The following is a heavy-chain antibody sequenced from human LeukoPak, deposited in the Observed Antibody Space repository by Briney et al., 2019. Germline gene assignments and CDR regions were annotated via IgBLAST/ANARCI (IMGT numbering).Heavy chain of an antibody. D-gene: IGHD3-22*01. CDR1: GGTFSSYA. CDR2: IIPIFGTA. CDR3: ARNGVPYYYDSSGLDY. J-gene: IGHJ4*02. Sequence: SVTVSCKASGGTFSSYAISWVRQAPGQGLEWMEGIIPIFGTANYAQKFQGRVTITTDESTSTAYMELSSLRSEDTAVYYCARNGVPYYYDSSGLDYWGQGTLVTVSS. V-gene: IGHV1-69*05.